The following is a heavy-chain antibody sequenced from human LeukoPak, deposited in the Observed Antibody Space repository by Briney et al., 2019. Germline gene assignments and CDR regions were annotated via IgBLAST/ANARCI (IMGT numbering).Heavy chain of an antibody. V-gene: IGHV3-48*02. CDR1: GFTFSSYS. Sequence: PGGSLRLFCAASGFTFSSYSMNWVRQAPGKGLEWVSYISSSSSTIYYADSVKGRFTVSRDNSKNSLFLQMNTLRDEDTAVYYCVRDSQDYSNYYYYYGMDVWGQGTTVTVSS. CDR3: VRDSQDYSNYYYYYGMDV. J-gene: IGHJ6*02. CDR2: ISSSSSTI. D-gene: IGHD4-11*01.